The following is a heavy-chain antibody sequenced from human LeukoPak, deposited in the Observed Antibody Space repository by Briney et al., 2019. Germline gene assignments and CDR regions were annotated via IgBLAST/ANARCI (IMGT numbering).Heavy chain of an antibody. Sequence: PSGTLSLTCTVSGGSISSYYWSWIRQPPGKGLEWIGYIYYSGSTNYNPSLKSRVTISVDTSKNQYSLKLSSVTAADTAVYYCARATTGTTNWFDPWGQGTLVTVSS. V-gene: IGHV4-59*01. CDR2: IYYSGST. D-gene: IGHD1-1*01. CDR1: GGSISSYY. J-gene: IGHJ5*02. CDR3: ARATTGTTNWFDP.